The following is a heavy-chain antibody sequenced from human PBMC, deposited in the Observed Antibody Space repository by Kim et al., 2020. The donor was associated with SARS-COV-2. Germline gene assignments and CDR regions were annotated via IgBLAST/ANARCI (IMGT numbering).Heavy chain of an antibody. J-gene: IGHJ5*02. CDR3: ARGVSSAWTLRAWFDP. CDR1: GASISSSSC. Sequence: SETLSLTCVVSGASISSSSCWCWVRPPPGKGLEWIGEVDHSGTTNYNVSLKRRATISVDKSKHQFSLRLNSVTAAATAVYYCARGVSSAWTLRAWFDPWG. V-gene: IGHV4-4*02. CDR2: VDHSGTT. D-gene: IGHD3-22*01.